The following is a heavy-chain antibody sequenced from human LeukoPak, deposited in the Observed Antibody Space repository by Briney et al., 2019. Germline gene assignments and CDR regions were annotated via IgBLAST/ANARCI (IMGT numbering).Heavy chain of an antibody. V-gene: IGHV3-7*01. J-gene: IGHJ4*02. Sequence: QAGGSLRLSCAASGFIISRYWMSWVRQAPGKGLEWVANINQDGSEKYYVGSVKGRFTISRDNSKNTLYLQMNSLRAEDTAVYYCARGPRSFTIFGVATVWGQGTLVTVSS. CDR3: ARGPRSFTIFGVATV. CDR2: INQDGSEK. D-gene: IGHD3-3*01. CDR1: GFIISRYW.